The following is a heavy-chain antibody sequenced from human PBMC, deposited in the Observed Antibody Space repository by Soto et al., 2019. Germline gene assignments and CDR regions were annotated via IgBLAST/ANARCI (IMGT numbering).Heavy chain of an antibody. CDR2: NSGYSGNT. D-gene: IGHD1-26*01. V-gene: IGHV1-18*01. CDR1: GYYVTSEG. CDR3: SSWEGEDGDVGGSWDY. J-gene: IGHJ4*02. Sequence: AFVLVCGQSSGYYVTSEGLSWGRKITGQRLEWMGWNSGYSGNTKYAQKYQGRVTMTTDTSTKTAYRELRSLRSDDTAVYYCSSWEGEDGDVGGSWDYWCQGLLVSVSP.